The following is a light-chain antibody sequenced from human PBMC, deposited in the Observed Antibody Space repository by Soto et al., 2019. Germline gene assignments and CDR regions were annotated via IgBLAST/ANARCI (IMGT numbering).Light chain of an antibody. V-gene: IGKV3-15*01. Sequence: SPATLSVSTGERATLSCRASQSVSSNLACYQQKPGQAPRLLIYGASTRATGIPARFSGSGSGTEFTLTISSLQPDDFATYYCQSYTTYSRTFGQGTKLAIK. J-gene: IGKJ1*01. CDR3: QSYTTYSRT. CDR2: GAS. CDR1: QSVSSN.